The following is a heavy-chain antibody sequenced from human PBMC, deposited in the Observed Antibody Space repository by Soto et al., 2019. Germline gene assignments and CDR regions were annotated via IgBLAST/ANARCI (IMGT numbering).Heavy chain of an antibody. CDR3: ARGIEGWYQGRSYYGMDD. CDR2: IYYSGST. J-gene: IGHJ6*02. D-gene: IGHD6-19*01. CDR1: GGSVSSGSYY. V-gene: IGHV4-61*01. Sequence: QVQLQESGPGLVKPSETLSLTCTVSGGSVSSGSYYWSWIRQPPGKGLEWIGYIYYSGSTNYNPSLKSRVTRSVDTSKNPSSLKLSSVTAADTAVYYCARGIEGWYQGRSYYGMDDWGQGTTVTVSS.